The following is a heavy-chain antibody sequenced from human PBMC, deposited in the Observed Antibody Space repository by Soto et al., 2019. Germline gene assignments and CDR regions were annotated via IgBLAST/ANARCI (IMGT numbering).Heavy chain of an antibody. D-gene: IGHD6-19*01. CDR1: GYTFTSYG. V-gene: IGHV1-18*01. CDR3: ASWAPAVAGFDY. Sequence: QVQLVQSGAEVKKPGASVKVSCKASGYTFTSYGISWVRQAPGQGLEWMGWISAYNGNTNYAQKRQGRXXMXTXXSTSTAYMELRSLRSDDTAVYYWASWAPAVAGFDYWGQGTLVTVSS. J-gene: IGHJ4*02. CDR2: ISAYNGNT.